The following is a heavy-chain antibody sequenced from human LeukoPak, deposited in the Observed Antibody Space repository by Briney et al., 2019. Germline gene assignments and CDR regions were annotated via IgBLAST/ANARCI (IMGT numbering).Heavy chain of an antibody. J-gene: IGHJ4*02. CDR1: GGSFSGYY. Sequence: SETLSLTCAVYGGSFSGYYWSWIRQPPGTGLEWIGEINHSGSTNYNPSLKSRVTISVDTSKNQFSLKLSSVTAANTAVYYCARAGGKEDIVVVAAEYYFDYWGQGTLVTVSS. V-gene: IGHV4-34*01. D-gene: IGHD2-15*01. CDR2: INHSGST. CDR3: ARAGGKEDIVVVAAEYYFDY.